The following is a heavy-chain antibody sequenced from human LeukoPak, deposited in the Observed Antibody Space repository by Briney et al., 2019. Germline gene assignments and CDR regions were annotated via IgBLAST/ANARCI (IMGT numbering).Heavy chain of an antibody. V-gene: IGHV3-30*01. D-gene: IGHD3-10*01. CDR2: ISSGGTHE. J-gene: IGHJ4*02. CDR3: ARDSTYYYDSGSSGPHYFDN. CDR1: GFTFSNYA. Sequence: GGSLRLSCAASGFTFSNYAMHWVRQAPGKGLEWVSLISSGGTHEYYADSVKGRFTISRDNSKNTLYLQLNSLRAEDTAVYYCARDSTYYYDSGSSGPHYFDNWGQGTLVTVSS.